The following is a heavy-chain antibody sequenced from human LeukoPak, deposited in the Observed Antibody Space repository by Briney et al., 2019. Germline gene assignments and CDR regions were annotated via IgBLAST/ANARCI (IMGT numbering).Heavy chain of an antibody. CDR1: GFTFGSDW. CDR3: ARNRGFFTLET. Sequence: PGGSLRLSCAASGFTFGSDWMDWVRQAPGKGLEWVANIKEDGSAKYYVDSVKGRFTISRVNADNSLFLQMDSLRAEDTAVYYCARNRGFFTLETWGQGTLVTVSS. CDR2: IKEDGSAK. D-gene: IGHD3-10*01. J-gene: IGHJ5*02. V-gene: IGHV3-7*01.